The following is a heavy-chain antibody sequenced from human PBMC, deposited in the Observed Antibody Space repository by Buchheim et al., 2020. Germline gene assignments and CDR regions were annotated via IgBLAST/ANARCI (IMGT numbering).Heavy chain of an antibody. V-gene: IGHV4-59*01. CDR2: IYYSGST. CDR3: ARGGQQLIYY. CDR1: GGSISSYY. Sequence: QVQLQESGPGLVKPSETLSLTCTVSGGSISSYYWSWIRQPPGKGLEWLGYIYYSGSTNYNPSLKSRVTISVDTSKNQFSLKRSSVTAADTAVYYCARGGQQLIYYWGQGTL. J-gene: IGHJ4*02. D-gene: IGHD6-13*01.